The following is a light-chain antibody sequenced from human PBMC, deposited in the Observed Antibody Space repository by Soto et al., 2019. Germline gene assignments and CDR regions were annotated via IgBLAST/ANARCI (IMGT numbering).Light chain of an antibody. CDR2: GAS. J-gene: IGKJ1*01. Sequence: EIVLTQYPGTLSLSPGERTTLSCRASQSVRSSYLAWYQQKPGQAPRLLIYGASSRATGIPDRFSGSGSGTDFTLTISRLEPEDFAVYYCQQYGSSPGTFGQGTKVEIK. CDR3: QQYGSSPGT. V-gene: IGKV3-20*01. CDR1: QSVRSSY.